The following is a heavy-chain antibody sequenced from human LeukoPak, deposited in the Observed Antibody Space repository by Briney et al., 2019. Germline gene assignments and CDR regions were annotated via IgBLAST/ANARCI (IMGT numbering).Heavy chain of an antibody. CDR1: GFTVSSNY. CDR2: IYSGGST. Sequence: LAGGSLRLSCAASGFTVSSNYMSWVRQAPGKGLEWVSVIYSGGSTYYADSVKGRFTISRDNSKNTLYLQMNSLRAEDTAVYYCAREENYYDSSPAAGMDVWGQGTTVTVSS. J-gene: IGHJ6*02. CDR3: AREENYYDSSPAAGMDV. V-gene: IGHV3-66*01. D-gene: IGHD3-22*01.